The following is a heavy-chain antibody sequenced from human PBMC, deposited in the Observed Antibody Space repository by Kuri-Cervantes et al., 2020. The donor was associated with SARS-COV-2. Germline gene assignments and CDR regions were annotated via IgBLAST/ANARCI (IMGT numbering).Heavy chain of an antibody. CDR2: IYYSGST. Sequence: GSLRLSCTVSGGSISSSSYYWGWIRQPPGKGLEWIGSIYYSGSTYYNPSLKSRVTMSVDTSKNQFSLKLSSVTAADTAVYYCARHTIFGAHDAFDIWGQGTMVTVSS. D-gene: IGHD3-3*01. V-gene: IGHV4-39*07. J-gene: IGHJ3*02. CDR1: GGSISSSSYY. CDR3: ARHTIFGAHDAFDI.